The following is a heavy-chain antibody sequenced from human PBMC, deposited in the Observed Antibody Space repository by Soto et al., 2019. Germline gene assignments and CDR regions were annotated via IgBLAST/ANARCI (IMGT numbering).Heavy chain of an antibody. D-gene: IGHD3-22*01. CDR2: ISSSSSTI. J-gene: IGHJ3*02. CDR3: ARGHGTYYYDSSGYRDAFDI. Sequence: GGSLRLSCAASGFTFSIYSMNWVRQAPGKGLEWVSYISSSSSTIYYADSVKGRFTISRDNAKNSLYLQMNSLRAEDTALYYCARGHGTYYYDSSGYRDAFDIWGQGTMVT. CDR1: GFTFSIYS. V-gene: IGHV3-48*04.